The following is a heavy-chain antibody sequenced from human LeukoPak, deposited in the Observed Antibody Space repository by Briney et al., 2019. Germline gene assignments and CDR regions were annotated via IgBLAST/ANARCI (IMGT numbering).Heavy chain of an antibody. CDR2: IIPIFGTA. Sequence: ASVKVSCKASGGTFSSYAISWVRQAPGQGLEWMGGIIPIFGTANYAQKFQGRVTITADESTSTAYMELSSLGSEDTAVYYCARVYYSSSYDYWYFDLWGRGTLVTVSS. CDR3: ARVYYSSSYDYWYFDL. D-gene: IGHD6-13*01. J-gene: IGHJ2*01. V-gene: IGHV1-69*13. CDR1: GGTFSSYA.